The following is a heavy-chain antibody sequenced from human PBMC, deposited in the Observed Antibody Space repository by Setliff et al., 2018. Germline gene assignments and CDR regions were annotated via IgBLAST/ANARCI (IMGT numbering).Heavy chain of an antibody. CDR1: GYIFTNYY. V-gene: IGHV1-46*01. Sequence: ASVKVSGKTSGYIFTNYYVHWVRQAPGQGLEWMGVMNPGRGSRNYAQRFQGRVTMTSDTSTSTVYMELSSLRSEDTALYYCARGGHIRYDYYYMDVWG. CDR2: MNPGRGSR. D-gene: IGHD5-18*01. CDR3: ARGGHIRYDYYYMDV. J-gene: IGHJ6*03.